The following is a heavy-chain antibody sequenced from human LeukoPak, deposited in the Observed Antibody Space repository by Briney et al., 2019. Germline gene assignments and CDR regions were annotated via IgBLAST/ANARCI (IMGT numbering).Heavy chain of an antibody. CDR1: GFTFSSYA. Sequence: PGGSLRLSCAASGFTFSSYAMSWVRQAPGKGLEWVAVISYDGSNKYYADSVKGRFTISRDNSKNTLYLQMNSLRAEDMAVYYCARDKTSRWFGELLFKDWGQGTLVTVSS. V-gene: IGHV3-30-3*01. D-gene: IGHD3-10*01. J-gene: IGHJ4*02. CDR2: ISYDGSNK. CDR3: ARDKTSRWFGELLFKD.